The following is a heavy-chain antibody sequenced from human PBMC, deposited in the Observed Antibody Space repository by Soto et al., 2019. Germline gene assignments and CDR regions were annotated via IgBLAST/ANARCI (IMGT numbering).Heavy chain of an antibody. Sequence: EVQLVESGGGLVKPGGSLRLSCAASGFTFSSYSMNWVRQAPGKGLEWVSSISSSSSYIYYADSVKGRFTISRDNAKNSLYLQMNSLRAEDTAVYYCARDWGACRSTSCYRYYYGMDVWGQGTTVTVSS. V-gene: IGHV3-21*01. J-gene: IGHJ6*02. CDR3: ARDWGACRSTSCYRYYYGMDV. D-gene: IGHD2-2*01. CDR2: ISSSSSYI. CDR1: GFTFSSYS.